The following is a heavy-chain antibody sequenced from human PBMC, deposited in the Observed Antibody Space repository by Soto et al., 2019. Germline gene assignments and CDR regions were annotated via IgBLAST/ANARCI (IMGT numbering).Heavy chain of an antibody. CDR2: ISNNGAHT. D-gene: IGHD6-13*01. Sequence: GGLQRHSNAAAGVNFRDHERRWIRQKPGKGLEYVSGISNNGAHTDYAKSVKGRFTISRDNSENTLYLQMGSLRAEDMALYYCARRGYGSRWPNVYMDVWGKGTTVTVSS. V-gene: IGHV3-64*01. CDR3: ARRGYGSRWPNVYMDV. J-gene: IGHJ6*03. CDR1: GVNFRDHE.